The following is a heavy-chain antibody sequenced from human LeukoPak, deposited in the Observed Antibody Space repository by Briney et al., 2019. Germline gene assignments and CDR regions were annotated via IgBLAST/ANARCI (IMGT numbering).Heavy chain of an antibody. CDR2: IYYSGST. CDR3: ARALIYYDILTGYYGSYYFDY. Sequence: SETLSLTCTVSGGSISSYYWSWIRQPPGKGLEWIGYIYYSGSTNYNPSLKSRVTISVDTSKNQFSLKLSSVTAADTAVYYCARALIYYDILTGYYGSYYFDYWGQGTLVTVSS. V-gene: IGHV4-59*01. J-gene: IGHJ4*02. D-gene: IGHD3-9*01. CDR1: GGSISSYY.